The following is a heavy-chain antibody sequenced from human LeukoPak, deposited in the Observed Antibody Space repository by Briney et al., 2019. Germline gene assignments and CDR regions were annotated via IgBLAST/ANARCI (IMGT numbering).Heavy chain of an antibody. CDR1: GFAFSHHY. J-gene: IGHJ4*02. CDR2: IDIDGNT. D-gene: IGHD5-24*01. CDR3: ARDLNYNFDY. V-gene: IGHV3-74*01. Sequence: GGSLRLSCVASGFAFSHHYMHWVRQAPGKGLVWVSRIDIDGNTNYADSVKGRFAISRDNTKDTVYLQMNSLRAEDTAVYYCARDLNYNFDYWGQGALVTVSS.